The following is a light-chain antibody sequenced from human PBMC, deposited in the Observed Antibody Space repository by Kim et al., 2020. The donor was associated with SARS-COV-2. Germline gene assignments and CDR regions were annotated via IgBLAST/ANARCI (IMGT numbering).Light chain of an antibody. Sequence: VSPGERATLSCRASQSVSSDLAWYQQKLGQAPRLLIYGASTRATGIPARFSGSGSGTDFTLTISSLQSEDFAIYYCQQYNNWPGYTFGQGTKLEI. CDR1: QSVSSD. CDR2: GAS. CDR3: QQYNNWPGYT. J-gene: IGKJ2*01. V-gene: IGKV3-15*01.